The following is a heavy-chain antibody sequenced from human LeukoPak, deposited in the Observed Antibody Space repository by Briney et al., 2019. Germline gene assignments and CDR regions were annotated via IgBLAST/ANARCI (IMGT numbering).Heavy chain of an antibody. D-gene: IGHD2-2*01. CDR3: ARDPGDIVVVPAEEHYYYYGMDV. J-gene: IGHJ6*02. CDR1: GFTFSSYS. Sequence: GGSLRLSCAASGFTFSSYSMNWVRQAPGKGLEWVLSISSSSSYIYYADSVKGRFTISRDNAKNSLYLQMNSLRAEDTAVYYCARDPGDIVVVPAEEHYYYYGMDVWGQGTTVTVSS. V-gene: IGHV3-21*01. CDR2: ISSSSSYI.